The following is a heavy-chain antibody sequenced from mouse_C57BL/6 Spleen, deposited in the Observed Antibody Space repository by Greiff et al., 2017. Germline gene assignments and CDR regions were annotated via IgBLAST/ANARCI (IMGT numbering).Heavy chain of an antibody. CDR3: AREGLSC. CDR1: GYSITSGYY. Sequence: EVQLQESGPGLVKPSQSLSLTCSVSGYSITSGYYWNWIRQFPGNKLEWMGYISYDGSNNYHPSLKNRISITSDPSKNQFVLKLNSVTTEDTATYDCAREGLSCWGQSTTLTVSS. CDR2: ISYDGSN. J-gene: IGHJ2*01. V-gene: IGHV3-6*01.